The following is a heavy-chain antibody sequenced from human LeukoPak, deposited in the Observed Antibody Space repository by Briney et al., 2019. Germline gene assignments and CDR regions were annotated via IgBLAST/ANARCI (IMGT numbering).Heavy chain of an antibody. J-gene: IGHJ4*02. Sequence: DSVKGRFTISRDNAKNSLYLQMNSLRDEDTAVYYCARIAAAGTGPGDYWGQGTLVTVSS. CDR3: ARIAAAGTGPGDY. D-gene: IGHD6-13*01. V-gene: IGHV3-48*02.